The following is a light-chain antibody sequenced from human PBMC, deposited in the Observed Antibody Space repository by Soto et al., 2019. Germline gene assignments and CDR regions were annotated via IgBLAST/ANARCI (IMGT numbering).Light chain of an antibody. CDR2: GAS. CDR3: QQYGSAPFT. CDR1: QSVNNN. Sequence: EIVMTQCPVTLSVSPGERSTLSCTASQSVNNNVAWYQQKPGQAPRLLIHGASTRAPGFPDRFSGSGSGTDFTLTISRLEPEDFAVYYCQQYGSAPFTFGGGTKVDIK. J-gene: IGKJ4*01. V-gene: IGKV3-20*01.